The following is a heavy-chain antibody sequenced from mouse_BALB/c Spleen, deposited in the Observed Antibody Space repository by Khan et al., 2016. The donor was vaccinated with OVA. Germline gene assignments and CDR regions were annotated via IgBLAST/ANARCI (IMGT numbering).Heavy chain of an antibody. CDR1: GFHIKDYY. Sequence: IQLVQSGAELVRPGAFVKLSCKASGFHIKDYYMHWVKQRPEQGLVWIGRIDPENGDTIYDPKFQGKASITSDKSSNTAYLQLSSLTSEDTAVYYCARDGYSHWVAYWGQGTLVTVSA. V-gene: IGHV14-1*02. CDR2: IDPENGDT. J-gene: IGHJ3*01. D-gene: IGHD2-3*01. CDR3: ARDGYSHWVAY.